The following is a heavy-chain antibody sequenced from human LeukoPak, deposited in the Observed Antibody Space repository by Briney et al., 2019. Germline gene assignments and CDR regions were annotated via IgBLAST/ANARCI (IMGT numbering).Heavy chain of an antibody. Sequence: SETLSLTCTVSGGSISSYYWSWIRQPPGKGLEWIGYIYYSGSTNYNPSLKNRVTISVDTSKNQFSLKLSSVTAADTAVYYCARLSPRLAVAPDYWGQGTLVTVSS. V-gene: IGHV4-59*08. CDR2: IYYSGST. CDR3: ARLSPRLAVAPDY. CDR1: GGSISSYY. D-gene: IGHD6-19*01. J-gene: IGHJ4*02.